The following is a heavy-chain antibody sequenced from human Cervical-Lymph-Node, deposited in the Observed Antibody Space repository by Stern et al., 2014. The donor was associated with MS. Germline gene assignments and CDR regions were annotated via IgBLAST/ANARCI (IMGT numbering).Heavy chain of an antibody. Sequence: VQLGQSGAEVQKPGASVKVSCKASDYTFTSYGISWVRQAPGQGLEWMGWISGYNGKIDYAQKFQGRVTMTIDISTTTAYMELRSLKSDDTAVYYCARDRWDRVFDYWGQGTLVTVSS. CDR3: ARDRWDRVFDY. CDR1: DYTFTSYG. J-gene: IGHJ4*02. CDR2: ISGYNGKI. D-gene: IGHD1-26*01. V-gene: IGHV1-18*01.